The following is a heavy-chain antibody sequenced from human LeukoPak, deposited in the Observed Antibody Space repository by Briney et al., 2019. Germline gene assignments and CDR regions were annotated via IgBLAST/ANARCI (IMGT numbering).Heavy chain of an antibody. Sequence: SQTLSLTCAVSGGSISSGGYSWSWIRQPPGKGLEWIGYIYHSGSTYYNPSLKSRVTISVDRSKNQFSLKLSSVTAADTAVYYCARGGYYGSGSYSWFDPWGQGTLVTVSS. J-gene: IGHJ5*02. CDR1: GGSISSGGYS. CDR2: IYHSGST. CDR3: ARGGYYGSGSYSWFDP. D-gene: IGHD3-10*01. V-gene: IGHV4-30-2*01.